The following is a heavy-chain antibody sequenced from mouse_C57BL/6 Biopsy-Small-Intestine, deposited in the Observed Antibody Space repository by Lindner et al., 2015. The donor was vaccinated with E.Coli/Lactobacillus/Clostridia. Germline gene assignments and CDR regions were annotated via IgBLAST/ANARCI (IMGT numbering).Heavy chain of an antibody. CDR2: FDPEEGET. CDR1: GDVFSELS. J-gene: IGHJ4*01. D-gene: IGHD1-1*01. Sequence: KVSCKISGDVFSELSIHWVRQAPGKGLEWMGGFDPEEGETFYAQKFQGRVTMTEAISTDTAYMELSSLRSDDTAVYFCATTRSGRYYNVNQYWGQGTLVAVSS. CDR3: ATTRSGRYYNVNQY. V-gene: IGHV1-83*01.